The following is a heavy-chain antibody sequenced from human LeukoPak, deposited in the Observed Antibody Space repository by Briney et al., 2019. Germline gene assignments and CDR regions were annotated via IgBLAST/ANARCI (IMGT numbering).Heavy chain of an antibody. CDR3: ARIHNLGILAHFDY. D-gene: IGHD1-1*01. Sequence: SGGSLRLSCAASGFTFSDYYMSWIRQAPGKGLEWVSYISSSSSYTNYADSVKGRFTISRDNAKNSLYLQMNSLRAEDTAVYYCARIHNLGILAHFDYWGQGTLVTVSS. CDR2: ISSSSSYT. CDR1: GFTFSDYY. V-gene: IGHV3-11*06. J-gene: IGHJ4*02.